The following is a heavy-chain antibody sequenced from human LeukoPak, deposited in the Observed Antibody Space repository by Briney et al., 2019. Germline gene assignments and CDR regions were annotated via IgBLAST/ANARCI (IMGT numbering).Heavy chain of an antibody. Sequence: KTSETLSLTCAVYGGSFSGYYWSWIRQPAGKGLEWIGRIYTSGSTNYNPSLESRVTISVDTSKNQFSLKLNSVTAADTAVYYCARDAPLAYCGGDCYSSQYWGQGTLVTVSS. CDR1: GGSFSGYY. J-gene: IGHJ4*02. CDR2: IYTSGST. V-gene: IGHV4-4*07. D-gene: IGHD2-21*01. CDR3: ARDAPLAYCGGDCYSSQY.